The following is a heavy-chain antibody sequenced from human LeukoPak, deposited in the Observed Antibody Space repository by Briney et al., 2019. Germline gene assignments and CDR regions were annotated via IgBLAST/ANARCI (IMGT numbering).Heavy chain of an antibody. D-gene: IGHD6-13*01. CDR2: IYPDDSDT. CDR1: GYIFTSYW. V-gene: IGHV5-51*01. J-gene: IGHJ6*03. Sequence: GESLKISCKASGYIFTSYWIAWARQMPGKGLKWFGIIYPDDSDTSYNPSFQGQVTISADKSISSVYLQWGSLEASDTAMYYCARHRAVAGTSQGEYYYYYMDVWGKGTTVAVSS. CDR3: ARHRAVAGTSQGEYYYYYMDV.